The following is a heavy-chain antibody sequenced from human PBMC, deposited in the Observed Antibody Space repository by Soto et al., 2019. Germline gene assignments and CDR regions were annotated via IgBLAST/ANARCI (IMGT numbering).Heavy chain of an antibody. J-gene: IGHJ5*02. D-gene: IGHD2-2*01. CDR1: GGSFSGYY. CDR3: ARLPTYCSSTSCYFSWFDP. V-gene: IGHV4-34*01. CDR2: IYYSGST. Sequence: PSETLSLTCAVYGGSFSGYYWSWIRQPPGKGLEWIGSIYYSGSTYYNPSLKSRVTISVDTSKNQFSLKLSSVTAADTAVYYCARLPTYCSSTSCYFSWFDPWGQGTLVTVSS.